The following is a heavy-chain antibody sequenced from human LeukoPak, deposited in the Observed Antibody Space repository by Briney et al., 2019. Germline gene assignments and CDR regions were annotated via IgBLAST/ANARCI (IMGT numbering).Heavy chain of an antibody. J-gene: IGHJ6*03. CDR2: IIPIFGTA. Sequence: VKVSCKASGGTFSSYAISWVRQAPGQGLEWMGGIIPIFGTANYAQKFQGRVTITTDESTSTAYMELSSLRSEDTAVYYCSGYSYGRPFTTSRYYYYYTNGWGKGTTVTVSS. D-gene: IGHD5-18*01. CDR3: SGYSYGRPFTTSRYYYYYTNG. CDR1: GGTFSSYA. V-gene: IGHV1-69*13.